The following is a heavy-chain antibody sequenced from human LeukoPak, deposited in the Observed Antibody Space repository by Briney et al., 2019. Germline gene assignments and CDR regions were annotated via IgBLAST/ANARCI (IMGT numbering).Heavy chain of an antibody. J-gene: IGHJ4*02. CDR3: ARLYSSSSGRVFDY. D-gene: IGHD6-13*01. Sequence: SETLSLTCTVSGGSISSGVYYWSWIRQHPGKGLEWIGYIYYSGSTYYNPSLKSRITISVDTSKNQFSLKLSSVTAADTAVYYCARLYSSSSGRVFDYWGQGTLVTVSS. V-gene: IGHV4-31*03. CDR2: IYYSGST. CDR1: GGSISSGVYY.